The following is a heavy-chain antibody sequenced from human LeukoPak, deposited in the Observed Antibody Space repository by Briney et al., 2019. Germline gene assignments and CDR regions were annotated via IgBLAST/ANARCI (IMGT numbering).Heavy chain of an antibody. CDR1: GFTFSSYW. Sequence: PGGSLRLSCAASGFTFSSYWMSWVRQAPGKGLEWVANIKQDGSEKYYVDSVKGRFTIPRDNAKNSLYLQMNSLRAEDTAVYYCAKDLHYGSADYWGQGTLVTVSS. CDR3: AKDLHYGSADY. CDR2: IKQDGSEK. V-gene: IGHV3-7*01. J-gene: IGHJ4*02. D-gene: IGHD3-10*01.